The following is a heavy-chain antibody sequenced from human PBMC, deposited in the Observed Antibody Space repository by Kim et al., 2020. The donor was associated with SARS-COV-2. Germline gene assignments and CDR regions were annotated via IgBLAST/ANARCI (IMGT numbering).Heavy chain of an antibody. Sequence: GGSLRLSCAASGFTFSIHTMNWVRQAPGKGLEWVSSISSGSSAIYYGGSVKGRFTVSRDNAKNSLYLEMSDLRADDAGVYYCARVDFGDHKDYYGMALWG. CDR1: GFTFSIHT. V-gene: IGHV3-21*01. CDR3: ARVDFGDHKDYYGMAL. CDR2: ISSGSSAI. D-gene: IGHD2-15*01. J-gene: IGHJ6*01.